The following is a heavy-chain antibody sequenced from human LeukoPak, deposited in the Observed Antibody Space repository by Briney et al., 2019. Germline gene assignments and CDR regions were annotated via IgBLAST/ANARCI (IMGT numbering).Heavy chain of an antibody. J-gene: IGHJ5*02. CDR2: IFTSGST. Sequence: SETLSLTCTVSGGSISSGSYYWSWIRQPAGKGLEWIGRIFTSGSTNYNPSLKSRVTISVVTSNNQFSLKLNSVTAADTAVYYCARGGVLPTAKNWFDPWGQGTLVTVSS. D-gene: IGHD2-2*01. CDR1: GGSISSGSYY. V-gene: IGHV4-61*02. CDR3: ARGGVLPTAKNWFDP.